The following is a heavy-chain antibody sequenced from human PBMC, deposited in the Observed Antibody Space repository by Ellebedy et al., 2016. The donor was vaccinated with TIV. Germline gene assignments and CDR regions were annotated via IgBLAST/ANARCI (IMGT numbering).Heavy chain of an antibody. J-gene: IGHJ6*02. Sequence: SETLSLXCTVSGGSISSYYWSWIRQPPGKGLEWIGYIYYSGSTNYNPSLKSRVTISVDTSKNQFSLKLSSVTAADTAVYYCARVYYYDSSGLDYYYGMDVWGQGTTVTVSS. CDR3: ARVYYYDSSGLDYYYGMDV. D-gene: IGHD3-22*01. CDR1: GGSISSYY. V-gene: IGHV4-59*01. CDR2: IYYSGST.